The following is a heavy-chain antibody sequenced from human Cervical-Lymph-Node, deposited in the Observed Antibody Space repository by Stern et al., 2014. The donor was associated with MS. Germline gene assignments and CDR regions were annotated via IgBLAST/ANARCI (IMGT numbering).Heavy chain of an antibody. CDR2: THRSGST. Sequence: QVQLQESGPRLVKPSETLSLTCSVSPYSISSGYSWAWIRQSPGNGLEWIGTTHRSGSTYYNPSLKSRVTISADTSKNQFFLMLTSVAAADTAVYYCARWGYGDYEADYWGQGTLVTVSS. CDR3: ARWGYGDYEADY. D-gene: IGHD4-17*01. V-gene: IGHV4-38-2*02. J-gene: IGHJ4*02. CDR1: PYSISSGYS.